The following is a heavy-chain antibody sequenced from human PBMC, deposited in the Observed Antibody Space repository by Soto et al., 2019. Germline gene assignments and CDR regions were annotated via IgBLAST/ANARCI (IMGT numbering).Heavy chain of an antibody. CDR1: GYSFTSYW. CDR3: ARHVYYDVLKKNY. D-gene: IGHD3-9*01. CDR2: IDPIDSYT. J-gene: IGHJ4*02. V-gene: IGHV5-10-1*01. Sequence: GESLKISCKGSGYSFTSYWISWVRQMPGKGLEWMGRIDPIDSYTNYSPSFQGHVTISADKSISTAYLQWSSLKASDTAIYYCARHVYYDVLKKNYWGQGTLVTVSS.